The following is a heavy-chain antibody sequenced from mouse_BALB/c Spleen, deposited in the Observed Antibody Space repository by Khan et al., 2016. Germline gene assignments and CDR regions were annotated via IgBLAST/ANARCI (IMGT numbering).Heavy chain of an antibody. CDR1: GYSITSGYG. Sequence: EVQLQESGPDLVKPSQSLSLTCTVTGYSITSGYGWHWIRQFPGNKLEWMGYIHYSGSTNYNPYLKSRISLTRDTSRNQSYLQLNSVTTEDTASYFCALYCNYLLTYWGQGTLVTVSA. CDR3: ALYCNYLLTY. J-gene: IGHJ3*01. D-gene: IGHD2-1*01. V-gene: IGHV3-1*02. CDR2: IHYSGST.